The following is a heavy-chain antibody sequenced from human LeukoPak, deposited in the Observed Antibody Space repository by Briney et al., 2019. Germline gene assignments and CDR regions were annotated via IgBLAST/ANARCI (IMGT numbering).Heavy chain of an antibody. J-gene: IGHJ4*02. CDR3: ARMHNWNDDPTFDY. V-gene: IGHV1-2*02. D-gene: IGHD1-20*01. Sequence: ASVKVSCKASGYTFTGCYMHWVRQAPGQGLEWMGWINPNSGGTNYAQKFQGRVTMTRDTSISTAYMELSRLRSDDTAVYYCARMHNWNDDPTFDYWGQGTLVTVPS. CDR1: GYTFTGCY. CDR2: INPNSGGT.